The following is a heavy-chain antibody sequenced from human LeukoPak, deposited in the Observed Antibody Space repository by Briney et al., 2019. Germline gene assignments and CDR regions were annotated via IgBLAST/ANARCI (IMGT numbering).Heavy chain of an antibody. V-gene: IGHV4-38-2*01. CDR2: IYHGGST. CDR3: ARTRREYQLLSFDY. D-gene: IGHD2-2*01. CDR1: GYSISSGYY. Sequence: KPSETLSLTCAVSGYSISSGYYWGWIRQPPGKGLEWIGSIYHGGSTYYNPSLKSRVTISVDTSKNQFSLKLSSVTAADTAVYYCARTRREYQLLSFDYWGQGTLVTVSS. J-gene: IGHJ4*02.